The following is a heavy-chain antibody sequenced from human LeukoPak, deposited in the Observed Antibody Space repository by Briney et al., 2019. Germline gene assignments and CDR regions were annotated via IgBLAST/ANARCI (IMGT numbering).Heavy chain of an antibody. D-gene: IGHD2-8*01. V-gene: IGHV3-33*01. J-gene: IGHJ3*02. CDR1: GFTFSSYG. Sequence: GRSLRLSCAASGFTFSSYGMHWVRQAPGKWLEWVAVIWYDGSNKYYADSVKGRFTISRDNSKNTLYLQMNSLRAEDTAVYYCAREDNAPDAFDIWGQGTMVTVSS. CDR3: AREDNAPDAFDI. CDR2: IWYDGSNK.